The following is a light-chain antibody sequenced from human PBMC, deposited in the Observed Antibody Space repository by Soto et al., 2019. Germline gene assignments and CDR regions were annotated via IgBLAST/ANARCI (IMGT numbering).Light chain of an antibody. Sequence: EIVLTQSPATLSLSPGERATLSCRASQSVSSLLAWYQQKPGQAPRLLIYDASNRATGIPDRFSGSGSGTDFTLTISSLEPEDFAVYYCRQRSNWPGCTFGQGTKLEIK. CDR2: DAS. V-gene: IGKV3-11*01. J-gene: IGKJ2*02. CDR3: RQRSNWPGCT. CDR1: QSVSSL.